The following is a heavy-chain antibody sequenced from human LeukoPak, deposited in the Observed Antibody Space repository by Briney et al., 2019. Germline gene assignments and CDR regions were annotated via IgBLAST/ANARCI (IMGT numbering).Heavy chain of an antibody. CDR1: GFIFSRYW. CDR3: ARGGESRISIFGVVTGSQHYYYYMDV. V-gene: IGHV3-7*01. D-gene: IGHD3-3*01. CDR2: IKQDGSEK. Sequence: QPGGSLRLSCAASGFIFSRYWMSWVRQAPGKGLEWVANIKQDGSEKYYVDSVKGRFTISRDNAKNSLYLQMNSLRAEDTAVYYCARGGESRISIFGVVTGSQHYYYYMDVWGKGTTVTVSS. J-gene: IGHJ6*03.